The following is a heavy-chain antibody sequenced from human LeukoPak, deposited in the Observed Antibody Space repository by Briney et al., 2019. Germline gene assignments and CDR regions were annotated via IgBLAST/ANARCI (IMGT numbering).Heavy chain of an antibody. V-gene: IGHV3-21*01. J-gene: IGHJ4*02. CDR3: ARDGSGSGDY. CDR1: GFTFSIYG. Sequence: GGSLRLSCAASGFTFSIYGMNWVRPAPGEGREWVASISSDSTNIYYTDSVKGRFTISRDNAKNSLYLQMNSLILEDTAVYYCARDGSGSGDYWGQGTLVTVSS. D-gene: IGHD2-15*01. CDR2: ISSDSTNI.